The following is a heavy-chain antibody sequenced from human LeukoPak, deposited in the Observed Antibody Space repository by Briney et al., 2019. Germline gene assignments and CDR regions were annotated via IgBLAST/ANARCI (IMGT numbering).Heavy chain of an antibody. CDR1: GYTFTSYY. D-gene: IGHD3-10*01. J-gene: IGHJ3*02. CDR2: INPSGGST. Sequence: ASVKVSCKASGYTFTSYYMHWVRQAPGQGLEWMGIINPSGGSTSYAQKFQGRVTMTRDTSTSTVYMELSSLRSEDTAVYYCASSYYTSYGSGSYVSGRPDAFDIWGQGTMVTVSS. CDR3: ASSYYTSYGSGSYVSGRPDAFDI. V-gene: IGHV1-46*01.